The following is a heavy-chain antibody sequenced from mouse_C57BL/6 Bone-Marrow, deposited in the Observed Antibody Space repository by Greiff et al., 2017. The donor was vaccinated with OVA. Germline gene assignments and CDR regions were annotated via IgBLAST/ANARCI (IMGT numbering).Heavy chain of an antibody. Sequence: EVQLQESGPALVKPSQTVSLTCTVTGYSIPNGNHWWNWIRQVSGRKLEWIGYLSSSGSTASNPSLKSRISITRDTSKNQLFLQLTSLTTDDIATYYCARGGITTVYFDYWGQVTTLTVSS. D-gene: IGHD1-1*01. V-gene: IGHV3-4*01. CDR3: ARGGITTVYFDY. J-gene: IGHJ2*01. CDR1: GYSIPNGNHW. CDR2: LSSSGST.